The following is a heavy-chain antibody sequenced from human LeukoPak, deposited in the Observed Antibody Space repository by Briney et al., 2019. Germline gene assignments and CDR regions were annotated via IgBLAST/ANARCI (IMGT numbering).Heavy chain of an antibody. CDR1: GFTFSNYA. D-gene: IGHD6-19*01. V-gene: IGHV3-23*01. Sequence: PGGSLRLSCAASGFTFSNYAMSWVRQAPGKGLEWVSGISAGGDSTYYADSVKGRFTISRDNSKNLYLQMNSLRAEDTAVYYCANAHRSGWYYFDYWGQGTLVTVSS. CDR3: ANAHRSGWYYFDY. J-gene: IGHJ4*02. CDR2: ISAGGDST.